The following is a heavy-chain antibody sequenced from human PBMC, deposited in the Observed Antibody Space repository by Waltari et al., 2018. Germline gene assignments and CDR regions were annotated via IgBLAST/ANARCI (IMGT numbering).Heavy chain of an antibody. Sequence: QVQLVESGGGVVQPGRSLRLSCAASGFTFSSYGMQWVRQAPGKGLEWVAVIWYDGSNKYYADSVKGRFTISRDNSKNTLYLQMNSLRAEDTAMYYCAKGGRGYGSGIYYMDVWGKGTTVTVSS. J-gene: IGHJ6*03. CDR1: GFTFSSYG. CDR3: AKGGRGYGSGIYYMDV. D-gene: IGHD3-10*01. CDR2: IWYDGSNK. V-gene: IGHV3-30*18.